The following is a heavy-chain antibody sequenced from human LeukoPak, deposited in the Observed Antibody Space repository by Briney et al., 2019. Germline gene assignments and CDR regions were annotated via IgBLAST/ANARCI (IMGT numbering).Heavy chain of an antibody. J-gene: IGHJ4*02. CDR1: GFAFSDYF. V-gene: IGHV3-11*04. D-gene: IGHD5-12*01. CDR3: ARESSGYSGYAD. CDR2: ISSSGGTI. Sequence: PGGSLRLSCAASGFAFSDYFMTWIRQAPGKGLEWVSSISSSGGTIYYADSVKGRFTISRDNAKNSLYVQMNSLRAEDTAVYYCARESSGYSGYADWGQGTLVTVSS.